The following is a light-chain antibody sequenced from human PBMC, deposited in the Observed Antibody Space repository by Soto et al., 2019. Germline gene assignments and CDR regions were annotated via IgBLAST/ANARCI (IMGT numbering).Light chain of an antibody. Sequence: EIVLTQSPATLYSSPEESATLSCRASQSGSSYLAWYHQKPGQAPRLLIYDASNRATGIPASFSGSGSGTDFTLTSRSLEPEDFAVYYCHQRSNSPPFTFGPGTKEDIK. J-gene: IGKJ3*01. CDR3: HQRSNSPPFT. CDR2: DAS. V-gene: IGKV3-11*01. CDR1: QSGSSY.